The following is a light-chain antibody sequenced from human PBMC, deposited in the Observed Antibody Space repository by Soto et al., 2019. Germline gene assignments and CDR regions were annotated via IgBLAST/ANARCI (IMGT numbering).Light chain of an antibody. CDR2: ANN. Sequence: QSVLTQPTSASWTPGQRVSISFCGSGANIGSNIVHWYQHLPGTAPKLLIYANNQRPSGVPDRFSGSKSGTSASLAIGGLQSEDDADYYCATWDDSLNGPVFGTGTKVTVL. V-gene: IGLV1-44*01. CDR3: ATWDDSLNGPV. CDR1: GANIGSNI. J-gene: IGLJ1*01.